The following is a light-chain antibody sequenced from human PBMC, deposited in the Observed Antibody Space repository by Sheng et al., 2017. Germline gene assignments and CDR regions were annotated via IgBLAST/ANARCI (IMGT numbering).Light chain of an antibody. V-gene: IGKV1-33*01. CDR2: DAS. J-gene: IGKJ3*01. Sequence: DIQMTQSPSSLSASVGDRVTISCRASQSINIYVNWYQQKPGKAPKLLIHDASYLETGVPSRFSGSGSGTDFTFTISSLQPEDIATYYCQQYDNVRSTFGPGTKVDIK. CDR1: QSINIY. CDR3: QQYDNVRST.